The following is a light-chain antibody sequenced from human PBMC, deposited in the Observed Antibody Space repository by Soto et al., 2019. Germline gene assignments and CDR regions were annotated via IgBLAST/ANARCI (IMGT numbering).Light chain of an antibody. J-gene: IGLJ1*01. Sequence: QSVLNQPASVSGSPGQSITISCTGTSSDVGSYNLVSWYQQHPGKAPKLVIYEDTKRPSGVSNRFSGSKSGNTASLTISGLQAEDEADYYCCSYAGTSTYVFGSGTKLTVL. V-gene: IGLV2-23*01. CDR2: EDT. CDR3: CSYAGTSTYV. CDR1: SSDVGSYNL.